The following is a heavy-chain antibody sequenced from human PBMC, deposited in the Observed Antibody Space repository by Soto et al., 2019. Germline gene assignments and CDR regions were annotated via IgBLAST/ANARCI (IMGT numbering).Heavy chain of an antibody. CDR3: ARMAGYSYRLTYGMDV. D-gene: IGHD5-18*01. CDR1: GGSISSGGYY. J-gene: IGHJ6*02. V-gene: IGHV4-31*03. CDR2: IYYSGST. Sequence: PSETLSLTCTVSGGSISSGGYYWSWIRQHPGKGLEWIGYIYYSGSTYYNPSLKSRVTISVDTSKNQFSLKLSSVTAADTAVYYCARMAGYSYRLTYGMDVWGQGTTVTVSS.